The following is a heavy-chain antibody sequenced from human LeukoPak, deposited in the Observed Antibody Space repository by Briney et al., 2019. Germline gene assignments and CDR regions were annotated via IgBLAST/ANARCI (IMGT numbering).Heavy chain of an antibody. V-gene: IGHV3-74*01. CDR1: GFTFSIYW. J-gene: IGHJ4*02. Sequence: PGGSLRLSCAASGFTFSIYWMHWVRQAPGKGLVWVSRINSDGSSTNYADSVKGRFTISRDNAKNTLYLQMNSLRAEDTAVYYCAKDSVLWFGFQIGYWGQGTLVTVSS. CDR2: INSDGSST. CDR3: AKDSVLWFGFQIGY. D-gene: IGHD3-10*01.